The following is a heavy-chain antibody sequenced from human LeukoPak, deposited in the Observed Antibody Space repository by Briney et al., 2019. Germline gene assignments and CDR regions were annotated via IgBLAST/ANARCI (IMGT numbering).Heavy chain of an antibody. D-gene: IGHD5-18*01. CDR2: IYYSGST. J-gene: IGHJ4*02. Sequence: PSETLSLTCTVSGGSISSSSYYWGWIRQPPGKGLEWIGSIYYSGSTYYNPSLKSRVTISVDTSKNQFSLKLSSVTAADTAVYYCARLEGGYSYGADWSQGTLVTVSS. CDR3: ARLEGGYSYGAD. V-gene: IGHV4-39*07. CDR1: GGSISSSSYY.